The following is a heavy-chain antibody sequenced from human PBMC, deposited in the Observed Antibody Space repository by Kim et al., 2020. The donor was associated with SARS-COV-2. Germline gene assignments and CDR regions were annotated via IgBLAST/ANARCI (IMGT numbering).Heavy chain of an antibody. CDR3: VKDHPSLEV. J-gene: IGHJ6*02. V-gene: IGHV3-43*02. CDR1: GFIFDDYA. D-gene: IGHD3-16*02. CDR2: IKADGIYT. Sequence: GGSLRLSCTASGFIFDDYAMHWVRQVPGKGLEWISLIKADGIYTYYADSVKGRFTISRDNSKNSLYLQMNTLRSEDSALYYRVKDHPSLEVWGQGTTVNVSS.